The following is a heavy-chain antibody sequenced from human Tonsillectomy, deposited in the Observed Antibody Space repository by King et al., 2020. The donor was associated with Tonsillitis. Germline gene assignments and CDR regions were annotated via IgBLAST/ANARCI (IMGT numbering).Heavy chain of an antibody. CDR2: IWYDGSDK. J-gene: IGHJ4*02. D-gene: IGHD1-7*01. CDR1: GFAFSNYA. Sequence: VQLVESGGGVVQPGRSLRLSCAASGFAFSNYAIHWVRQAPGKGLEWVALIWYDGSDKNYADSVKGRFTISRDNSNAPLYLQMNSLRADDTAVYFCARDHPNWNYVFDYWGQGTLVTVSS. CDR3: ARDHPNWNYVFDY. V-gene: IGHV3-33*08.